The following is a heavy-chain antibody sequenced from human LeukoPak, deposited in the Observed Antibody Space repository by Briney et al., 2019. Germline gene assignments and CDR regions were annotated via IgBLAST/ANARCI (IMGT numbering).Heavy chain of an antibody. J-gene: IGHJ4*02. CDR2: ISTSGNTI. CDR3: ARDGPAYSFDY. CDR1: GFIFSGFE. Sequence: GGSLRLSCAASGFIFSGFEMHWVRQAPGKGLEWVSCISTSGNTIHYADSVKGRFTISRDNARNSLYLQMNSLRAEDTAVNYCARDGPAYSFDYWGQGTLVTVSS. V-gene: IGHV3-48*03. D-gene: IGHD4-11*01.